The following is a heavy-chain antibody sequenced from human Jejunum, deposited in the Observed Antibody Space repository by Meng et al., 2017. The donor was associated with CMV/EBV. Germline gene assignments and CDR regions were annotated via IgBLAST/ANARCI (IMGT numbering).Heavy chain of an antibody. J-gene: IGHJ4*02. V-gene: IGHV4-4*07. D-gene: IGHD1-26*01. CDR2: FYSSDTY. CDR1: GGSINNYY. Sequence: QVQLQESGPGLVNPSETLSLTCTVSGGSINNYYWSWIRQSAEKGLEWIGRFYSSDTYNYHPSLNSRVTMSLDTSKNQFSLNLRSVTAADTAIYYCARGPGASTREGFDYWGLGTLVTVSS. CDR3: ARGPGASTREGFDY.